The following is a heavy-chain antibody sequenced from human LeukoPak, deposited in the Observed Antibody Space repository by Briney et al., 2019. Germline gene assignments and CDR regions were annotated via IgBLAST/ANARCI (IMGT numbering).Heavy chain of an antibody. CDR3: AKVSSTIFGVIDY. CDR1: GLTFSNAW. D-gene: IGHD3-3*01. J-gene: IGHJ4*02. CDR2: ISSSGGST. V-gene: IGHV3-23*01. Sequence: GGSLRLSCAASGLTFSNAWMSWVRQAPGKGLEWVSAISSSGGSTYYAVSVKGRFTISRDNSKNTLYLQMNSLRAEDTAIYYCAKVSSTIFGVIDYWGQGTLVTVSS.